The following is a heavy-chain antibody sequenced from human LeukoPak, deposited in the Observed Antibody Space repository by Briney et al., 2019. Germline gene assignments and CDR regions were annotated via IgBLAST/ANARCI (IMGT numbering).Heavy chain of an antibody. J-gene: IGHJ3*02. CDR2: TSGSGGST. D-gene: IGHD4-17*01. CDR3: ARDLHDYATNDAFDI. CDR1: GFTFSSYA. V-gene: IGHV3-23*01. Sequence: GGSLRLSCAASGFTFSSYAMSWVRQAPGKGLEWVSATSGSGGSTYYADSVKGRFTISRDNSKNTLYLQVNSLRAEDTAVYYCARDLHDYATNDAFDIWGQGTMVTVSS.